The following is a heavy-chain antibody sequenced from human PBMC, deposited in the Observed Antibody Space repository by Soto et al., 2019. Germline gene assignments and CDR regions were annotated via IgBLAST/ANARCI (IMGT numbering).Heavy chain of an antibody. J-gene: IGHJ6*02. D-gene: IGHD2-15*01. CDR3: ARDHRYCSGSSCRPYYYYYGMDV. V-gene: IGHV3-21*01. CDR1: GFTFSSYS. CDR2: VSGTSDYI. Sequence: GGSLRLSCAASGFTFSSYSMNWVRQAPGRGLEWVAAVSGTSDYIYYADSVKGRFTISRDNAKTSLYIQMNSLRAEDTAVYYCARDHRYCSGSSCRPYYYYYGMDVWGQGTTVTVSS.